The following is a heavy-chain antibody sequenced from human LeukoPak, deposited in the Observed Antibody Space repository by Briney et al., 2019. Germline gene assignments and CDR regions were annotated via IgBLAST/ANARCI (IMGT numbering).Heavy chain of an antibody. CDR3: ARNYDSSSGYFDWYFDL. J-gene: IGHJ2*01. CDR2: ISSSSSYI. D-gene: IGHD3-3*01. CDR1: GFTFSSYS. Sequence: GGSLRLSCAASGFTFSSYSMNWVRQAPGKGLEWVSSISSSSSYIYYADSVKGRFTISRDNAKNSLYLQMNSLRAEDTAVYYCARNYDSSSGYFDWYFDLWGRGTLVSVSS. V-gene: IGHV3-21*01.